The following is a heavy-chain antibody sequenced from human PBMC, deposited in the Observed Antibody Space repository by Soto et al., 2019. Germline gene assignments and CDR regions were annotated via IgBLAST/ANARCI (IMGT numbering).Heavy chain of an antibody. J-gene: IGHJ4*02. Sequence: SETLSLTCTVSGGSVTNSSYYWGWIRQSPGKGLEWIGSVYYRGRSYSKSSVKSRVTISVDTSKNQFSLNLNSVTASDTAVYFCVSQRTTVITQASSDYWGQGALVTFSS. D-gene: IGHD4-4*01. V-gene: IGHV4-39*01. CDR2: VYYRGRS. CDR1: GGSVTNSSYY. CDR3: VSQRTTVITQASSDY.